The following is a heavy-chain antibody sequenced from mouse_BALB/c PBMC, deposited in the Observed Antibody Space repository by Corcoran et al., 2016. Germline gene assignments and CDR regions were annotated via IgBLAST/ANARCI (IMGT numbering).Heavy chain of an antibody. V-gene: IGHV1-66*01. Sequence: QVQLQQSGPELVKPGASVKISCKASGYSFTSYYIHWVKQRPGQGLEWIGWIFPGSGNTKYNEKFKGKATLTADTSSSTAYMQLSSLTSEDSAVYFCASTVVAPYYAMDYWGQGTSVTVSS. J-gene: IGHJ4*01. CDR2: IFPGSGNT. CDR1: GYSFTSYY. CDR3: ASTVVAPYYAMDY. D-gene: IGHD1-1*01.